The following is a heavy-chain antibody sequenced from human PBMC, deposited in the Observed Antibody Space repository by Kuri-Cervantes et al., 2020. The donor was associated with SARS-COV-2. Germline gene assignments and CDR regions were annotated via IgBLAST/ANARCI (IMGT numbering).Heavy chain of an antibody. CDR1: GGSFSGYY. J-gene: IGHJ6*02. Sequence: SQTLSLPRAVYGGSFSGYYWSWIRQPPGKGLEWIGEIKHSGSTNYNPSLKSRVSISVDTSKNQFSLKLSSVTAAEPAVYYCARDQYYYYGMDVWGQGTMVTVSS. V-gene: IGHV4-34*01. CDR3: ARDQYYYYGMDV. CDR2: IKHSGST.